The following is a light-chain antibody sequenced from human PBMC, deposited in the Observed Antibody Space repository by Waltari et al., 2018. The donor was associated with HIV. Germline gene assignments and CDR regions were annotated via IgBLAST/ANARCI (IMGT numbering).Light chain of an antibody. CDR2: WAS. J-gene: IGKJ3*01. V-gene: IGKV4-1*01. Sequence: DIVMTQSPDSLAVSLGERATINCQSSQSVLYSSNNRNHLAWYQQKPGQPPRLLIYWASTRESGVPDRFSGSGSGTDFTLTISSLQAEDVAVYYCQQYYSSPWNFGPGTKVDIK. CDR1: QSVLYSSNNRNH. CDR3: QQYYSSPWN.